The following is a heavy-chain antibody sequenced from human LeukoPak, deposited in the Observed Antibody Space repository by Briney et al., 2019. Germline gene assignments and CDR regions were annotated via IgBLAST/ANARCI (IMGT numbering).Heavy chain of an antibody. CDR2: ISNSGSTM. CDR3: ARGFRDTAMFLDY. V-gene: IGHV3-48*03. CDR1: GFTFSDYG. Sequence: GGSLRLSCAASGFTFSDYGMHWVRQAPGKGLEWLSCISNSGSTMYYADSLEGRCTISRDNAKNSLYLKMNSLRAEDTAVYYCARGFRDTAMFLDYWGQGNLVTVSS. J-gene: IGHJ4*02. D-gene: IGHD5-18*01.